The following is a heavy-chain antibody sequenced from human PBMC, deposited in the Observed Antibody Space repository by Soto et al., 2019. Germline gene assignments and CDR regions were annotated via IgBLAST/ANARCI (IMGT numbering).Heavy chain of an antibody. Sequence: DVRLAESGGGLVEPGGSLSFSCTTSGFSFARFAMTWVRQPPGKGLEWGATISGSDGKTYYADSVKGRLSISRDTSRNTLYLQMNSLRADDTAIYYCAKWSYLDYWGQGTRVTVS. D-gene: IGHD3-3*01. V-gene: IGHV3-23*04. CDR3: AKWSYLDY. J-gene: IGHJ4*02. CDR2: ISGSDGKT. CDR1: GFSFARFA.